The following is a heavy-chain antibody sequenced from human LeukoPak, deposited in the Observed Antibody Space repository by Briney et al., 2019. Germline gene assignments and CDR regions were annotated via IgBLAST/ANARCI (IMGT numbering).Heavy chain of an antibody. V-gene: IGHV4-39*01. CDR2: IYYSGST. CDR1: GGSISSSSYY. J-gene: IGHJ4*02. CDR3: ARLRVPGVAEIDY. Sequence: SETLSLTCTVSGGSISSSSYYWGWIRQPPGKGLEWIGSIYYSGSTYYNPSLKSRVTISVDTSKNQFSLKLSSVTAADTAVYYCARLRVPGVAEIDYWGQGTLVTASS. D-gene: IGHD6-19*01.